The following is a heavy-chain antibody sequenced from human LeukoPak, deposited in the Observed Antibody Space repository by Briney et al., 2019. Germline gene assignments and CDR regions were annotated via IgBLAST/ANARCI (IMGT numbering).Heavy chain of an antibody. CDR2: IYYSGST. CDR1: GGSINSSSYY. CDR3: ARDPIRTYYYGSGSPHNWFDP. D-gene: IGHD3-10*01. Sequence: PSETLSLTCTVSGGSINSSSYYWGWIRQPPGKGLEWIGSIYYSGSTYYNPSLKSRVTISVGTSKNQFSLKLSSVTAADTAVYYCARDPIRTYYYGSGSPHNWFDPWGQGTLVTVSS. J-gene: IGHJ5*02. V-gene: IGHV4-39*01.